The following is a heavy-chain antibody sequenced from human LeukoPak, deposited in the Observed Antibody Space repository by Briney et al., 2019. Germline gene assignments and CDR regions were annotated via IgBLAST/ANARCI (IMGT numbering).Heavy chain of an antibody. D-gene: IGHD4-23*01. CDR2: ISGDGSER. CDR3: ARAGGGRVPDY. Sequence: PGGSLGLSCAASGFIFSTYWMNWVRQAPGKGLEWVAGISGDGSERDYVDSVRGRFTISRDNAKNSLYLQMNSLKDEDTAVYYCARAGGGRVPDYWGQGTLVTVSS. V-gene: IGHV3-7*02. J-gene: IGHJ4*02. CDR1: GFIFSTYW.